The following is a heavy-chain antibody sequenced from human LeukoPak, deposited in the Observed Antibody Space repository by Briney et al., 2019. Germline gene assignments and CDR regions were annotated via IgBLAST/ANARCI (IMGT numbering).Heavy chain of an antibody. CDR1: GYTFTSYG. CDR3: ARSTIAYCSSTSCYLSTVDY. J-gene: IGHJ4*02. V-gene: IGHV1-18*01. Sequence: ASVKVSCKASGYTFTSYGISWVRQAPVQGLEGMGWISAYNGNTNYAQKLQGRVTMTTDTSTSTAYKELRRLRYDDTAVYYCARSTIAYCSSTSCYLSTVDYWGQGTLVTVCS. D-gene: IGHD2-2*01. CDR2: ISAYNGNT.